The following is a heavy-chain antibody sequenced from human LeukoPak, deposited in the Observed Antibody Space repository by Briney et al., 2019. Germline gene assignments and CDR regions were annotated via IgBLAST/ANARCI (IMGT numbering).Heavy chain of an antibody. J-gene: IGHJ4*02. V-gene: IGHV1-2*02. CDR1: GYTFTGYY. CDR2: INPNSGGT. Sequence: GASVKVSCKASGYTFTGYYMHWVRQAPGQGLEWMGWINPNSGGTNYAQKFQGRVTMTRDTSISTAYMELSRLSSDDTAVYYCARVTYYDFWSGSPAFDYWGQGTLVTVSS. D-gene: IGHD3-3*01. CDR3: ARVTYYDFWSGSPAFDY.